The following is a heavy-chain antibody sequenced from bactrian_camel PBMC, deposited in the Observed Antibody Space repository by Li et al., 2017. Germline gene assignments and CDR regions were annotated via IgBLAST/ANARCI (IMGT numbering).Heavy chain of an antibody. CDR1: GFTFSSYD. V-gene: IGHV3S1*01. Sequence: HVQLVESGGGLVQPEGSLRLSCAASGFTFSSYDFYWVRQAPGKGLEWVSAIATVGSNTYYADSAKGRFTISRDNAKNMLYLQLNNLKSEDTAMYYCAAGQYSSVSRLKSGAYDYWGQGTQVTVS. CDR2: IATVGSNT. CDR3: AAGQYSSVSRLKSGAYDY. D-gene: IGHD2*01. J-gene: IGHJ4*01.